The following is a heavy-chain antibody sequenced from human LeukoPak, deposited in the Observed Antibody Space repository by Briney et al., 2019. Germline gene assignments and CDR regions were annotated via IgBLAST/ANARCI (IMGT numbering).Heavy chain of an antibody. CDR2: MNPNSGNT. CDR3: ASALKRGSAGTLIDH. D-gene: IGHD6-13*01. V-gene: IGHV1-8*01. Sequence: ASVKVSCKSSGYSFTSHDINWVRQATGQGLAWMGWMNPNSGNTGYAQKFQDRVTMTRNTSISTAYLELSSLGSEDTAMYYCASALKRGSAGTLIDHWGQGTLVTVSS. J-gene: IGHJ4*02. CDR1: GYSFTSHD.